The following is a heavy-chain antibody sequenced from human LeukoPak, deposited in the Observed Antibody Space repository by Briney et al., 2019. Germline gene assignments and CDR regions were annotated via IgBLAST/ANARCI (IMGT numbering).Heavy chain of an antibody. Sequence: PSETLSLTCTVSGGSISSFYWSWIRQPPGKGLEWLGYISDSGSTNYNPSLKSRVTISVDTSKNKFSLKLSSVTAADTAVYYCARVIMSSLYYYYMDVWGKGTTVTVSS. CDR3: ARVIMSSLYYYYMDV. V-gene: IGHV4-59*01. CDR2: ISDSGST. CDR1: GGSISSFY. J-gene: IGHJ6*03. D-gene: IGHD3-3*01.